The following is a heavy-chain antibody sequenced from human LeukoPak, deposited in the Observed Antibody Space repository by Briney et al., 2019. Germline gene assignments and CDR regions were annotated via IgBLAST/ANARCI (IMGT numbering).Heavy chain of an antibody. D-gene: IGHD6-6*01. CDR2: ISSSSSTI. V-gene: IGHV3-48*01. Sequence: PGGSLRLSCAASGFTFSSYSMNWVRQAPGKGLEWVSYISSSSSTIYYADSVKGRFTISRDNAKNSLYLQMNSLRAEDTAVYYCARDPKYSSHDYWGQGTLVTVSS. CDR1: GFTFSSYS. J-gene: IGHJ4*02. CDR3: ARDPKYSSHDY.